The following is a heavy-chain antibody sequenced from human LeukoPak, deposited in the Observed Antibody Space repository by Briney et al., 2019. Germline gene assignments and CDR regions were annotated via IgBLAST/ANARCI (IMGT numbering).Heavy chain of an antibody. D-gene: IGHD6-13*01. Sequence: GGSLRLSCEASGFTFSTYSMNWVRQAPGKGLEWVANIKQDGSEKYYVDSVKGRFTISRDNAKNSLYLQMNSLRAEDTAVYYCARDRGSSSWYVDAFDIWGQGTMVTVSS. CDR2: IKQDGSEK. J-gene: IGHJ3*02. CDR3: ARDRGSSSWYVDAFDI. CDR1: GFTFSTYS. V-gene: IGHV3-7*01.